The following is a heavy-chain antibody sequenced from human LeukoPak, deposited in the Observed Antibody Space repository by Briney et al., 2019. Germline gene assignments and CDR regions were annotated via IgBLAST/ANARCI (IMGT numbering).Heavy chain of an antibody. CDR1: GFIFSSYE. CDR3: ARDMGVIFSVFDY. CDR2: ITSSGTTI. J-gene: IGHJ4*02. Sequence: GGSLRLSCAASGFIFSSYEMHWVRQAPGKGPEWVSHITSSGTTIYYADSVKGRFTISRDNAKNSLYLQMNSLRVEDTAVYYCARDMGVIFSVFDYWGQGTLVTVSS. D-gene: IGHD3-10*01. V-gene: IGHV3-48*03.